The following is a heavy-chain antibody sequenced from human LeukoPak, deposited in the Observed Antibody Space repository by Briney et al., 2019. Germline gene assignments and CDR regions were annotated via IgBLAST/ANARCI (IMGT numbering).Heavy chain of an antibody. D-gene: IGHD4-17*01. CDR1: GGSLSSGGYS. CDR3: ARGAYGDYVYGDYFDY. CDR2: IYHGGST. Sequence: SETLSLTCAVSGGSLSSGGYSWNWIRQSPGKGLEWIGYIYHGGSTYYNPSLKSRVTISVDRSKNQFALKLTAVTAADTAVYYCARGAYGDYVYGDYFDYWGQGTLVTVSS. V-gene: IGHV4-30-2*06. J-gene: IGHJ4*02.